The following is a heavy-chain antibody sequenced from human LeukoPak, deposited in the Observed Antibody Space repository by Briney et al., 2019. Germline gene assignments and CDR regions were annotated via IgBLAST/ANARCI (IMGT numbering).Heavy chain of an antibody. CDR3: ARETGTTSDAFDI. J-gene: IGHJ3*02. D-gene: IGHD1-1*01. Sequence: GGSLRLSCAASGFTFSSYWMSWVRQAPGKGLEWVVNIKQDGSEKYYVDSVKGQFTISRDNAKNSLYLQMNSLRAEDTAVYYCARETGTTSDAFDIWGQGTMVTVSS. V-gene: IGHV3-7*01. CDR1: GFTFSSYW. CDR2: IKQDGSEK.